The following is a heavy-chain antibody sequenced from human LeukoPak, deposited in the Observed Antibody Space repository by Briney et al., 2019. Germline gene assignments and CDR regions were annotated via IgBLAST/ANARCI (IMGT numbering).Heavy chain of an antibody. J-gene: IGHJ5*02. CDR2: ISAYNGNT. CDR1: GYTFTGYY. CDR3: ARLNTKAARGRWFDP. Sequence: ASVKVSCKASGYTFTGYYIHWVRQAPGQGLEWMGWISAYNGNTNYAQKLQGRVTMTTDTSTSTAYMELRSLRSDDTAVYYCARLNTKAARGRWFDPWGQGTLVTVSP. D-gene: IGHD6-6*01. V-gene: IGHV1-18*04.